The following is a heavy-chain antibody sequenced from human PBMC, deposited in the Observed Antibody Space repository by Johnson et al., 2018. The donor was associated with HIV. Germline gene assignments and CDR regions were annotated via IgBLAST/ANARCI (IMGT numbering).Heavy chain of an antibody. Sequence: QVQLVESGGGVVQPGRSLRLSCAASGFTFSSHHMHWVRQAPGKGLEHVSAISGNGGSTYYANSVKGRFTVSRDNFKNTLYLQMNSLRGEDTAVYYWARGIDGSAQNSDAFDNWGQGTMVTVSS. J-gene: IGHJ3*02. CDR3: ARGIDGSAQNSDAFDN. CDR1: GFTFSSHH. CDR2: ISGNGGST. V-gene: IGHV3-64*04. D-gene: IGHD5-24*01.